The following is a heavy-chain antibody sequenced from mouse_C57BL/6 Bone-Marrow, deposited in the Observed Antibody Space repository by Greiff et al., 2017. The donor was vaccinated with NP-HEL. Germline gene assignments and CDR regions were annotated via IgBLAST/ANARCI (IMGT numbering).Heavy chain of an antibody. CDR3: AHYSNYKYYYAMDY. CDR1: GFNIKDYY. V-gene: IGHV14-2*01. Sequence: EVMLVESGAELVKPGASVKLSCTASGFNIKDYYMHWVKQRTEQGLEWIGRIDPEDGETKYAPKFQGKATITADTSSNTDYLQLSSLTSEDTAVYYCAHYSNYKYYYAMDYWGQGTSVTVSS. D-gene: IGHD2-5*01. CDR2: IDPEDGET. J-gene: IGHJ4*01.